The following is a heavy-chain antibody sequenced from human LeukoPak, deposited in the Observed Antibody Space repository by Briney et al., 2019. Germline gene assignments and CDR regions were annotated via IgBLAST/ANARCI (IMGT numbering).Heavy chain of an antibody. D-gene: IGHD1-26*01. CDR2: ISSSGGNT. Sequence: GGSLRLSCAASGFTFSSYAMSWVRQAPRKGLERVSAISSSGGNTYYADSVKGRFTISRDNSKNTLYLQMNSLRAEDTAVYYCAKGGSDYDDHGYSIDYWGQGALVTVSS. J-gene: IGHJ4*02. CDR3: AKGGSDYDDHGYSIDY. V-gene: IGHV3-23*01. CDR1: GFTFSSYA.